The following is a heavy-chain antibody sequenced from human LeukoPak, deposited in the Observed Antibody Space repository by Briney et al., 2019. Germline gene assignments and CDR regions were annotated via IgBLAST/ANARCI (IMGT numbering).Heavy chain of an antibody. J-gene: IGHJ5*02. Sequence: GESLKISCKGSGYSFISYWIGWVRQMPGKGLEWMGIIYIGDSDTRYSPSFQGQVTISADKSISTAYLQWSSLKASDTAMYYCARQGITMVRGVTLRNNWFDPWGQGTLVTVSS. CDR2: IYIGDSDT. V-gene: IGHV5-51*01. CDR1: GYSFISYW. CDR3: ARQGITMVRGVTLRNNWFDP. D-gene: IGHD3-10*01.